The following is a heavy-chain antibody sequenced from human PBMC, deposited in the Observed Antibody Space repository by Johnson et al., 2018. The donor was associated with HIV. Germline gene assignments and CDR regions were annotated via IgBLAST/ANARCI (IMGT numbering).Heavy chain of an antibody. CDR2: IYSGGST. Sequence: VQLVESGGGLVQPGGSLSLSFPPSGFTAGSNYMSWVRQAPGKGLEWVSVIYSGGSTYYADSVKGRFPISRDNSKNTLYLQMNSLRAEDTAVYYCARSGNRQWLVRGAFDIWGQGTMVTLSS. CDR1: GFTAGSNY. V-gene: IGHV3-66*01. J-gene: IGHJ3*02. D-gene: IGHD6-19*01. CDR3: ARSGNRQWLVRGAFDI.